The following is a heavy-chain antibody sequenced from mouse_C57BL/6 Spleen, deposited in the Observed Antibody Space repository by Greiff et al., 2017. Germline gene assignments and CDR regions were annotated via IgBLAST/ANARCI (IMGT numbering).Heavy chain of an antibody. J-gene: IGHJ2*01. Sequence: QVQLQQSGAELVRPGTSVKMSCKASGYTFTNYWIGWAKQRPGHGLEWIGDIYPGGGYTNYNEKFKGKATLTANKSSSTAYMQFSSLTSEDSAIYYCARRGPYGNYYFDYWGQGTTLTVSS. CDR3: ARRGPYGNYYFDY. CDR2: IYPGGGYT. D-gene: IGHD2-1*01. V-gene: IGHV1-63*01. CDR1: GYTFTNYW.